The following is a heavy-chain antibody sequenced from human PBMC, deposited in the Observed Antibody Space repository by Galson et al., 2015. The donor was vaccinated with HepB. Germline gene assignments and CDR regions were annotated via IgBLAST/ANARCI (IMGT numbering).Heavy chain of an antibody. CDR1: GFTFSNAW. J-gene: IGHJ6*03. CDR3: TTIGVGQLVYYYYMDV. Sequence: SLRLSCAASGFTFSNAWMNWVRQAPGKGLEWVGRIKSKTDGGTADDAAPVKGRFTISRDDSEDTLYLQMKRLRSEDTAVYYCTTIGVGQLVYYYYMDVWGKGTTVTVSS. D-gene: IGHD1-1*01. CDR2: IKSKTDGGTA. V-gene: IGHV3-15*07.